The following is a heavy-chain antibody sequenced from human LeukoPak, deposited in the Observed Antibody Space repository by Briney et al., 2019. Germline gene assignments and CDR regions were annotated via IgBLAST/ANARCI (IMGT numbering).Heavy chain of an antibody. CDR1: GYSISSDYY. J-gene: IGHJ4*02. CDR2: IYHSGST. D-gene: IGHD6-6*01. Sequence: PSETLSLTCTVSGYSISSDYYWGWIRQPPGKGLEWIGSIYHSGSTYYNPSLKSRVTILVDTSKNQFSLKLRSVTAADTAVYYCARSGYSSSYYFDYWGQGTLVTVSS. CDR3: ARSGYSSSYYFDY. V-gene: IGHV4-38-2*02.